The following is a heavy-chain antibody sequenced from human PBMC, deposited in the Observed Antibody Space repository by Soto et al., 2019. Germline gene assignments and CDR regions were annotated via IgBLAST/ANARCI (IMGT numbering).Heavy chain of an antibody. Sequence: QVQLVESGGGVVQPGRSLRLSCAASGFTFIAYSMQWVRQAPGKGLEWLAVISFDGSEKPYADSVKGRCTISRDNANNTLYLQMNSLRDDDTAIYYCARDPTSCSGGRCNSVGWFDPWGQGTLVIVSS. V-gene: IGHV3-30-3*01. CDR1: GFTFIAYS. CDR3: ARDPTSCSGGRCNSVGWFDP. D-gene: IGHD2-15*01. CDR2: ISFDGSEK. J-gene: IGHJ5*02.